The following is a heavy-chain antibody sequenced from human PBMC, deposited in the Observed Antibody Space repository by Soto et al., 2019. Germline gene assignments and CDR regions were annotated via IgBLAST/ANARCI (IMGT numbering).Heavy chain of an antibody. CDR2: ISAYNGNT. V-gene: IGHV1-18*01. Sequence: QVQLVQSGAEVKKPGASVKVSCKASGYTFTSYGISWVRQAPGQGLEWMGWISAYNGNTNYAQKFQGRVTMTTDTXTSTAYMELRSLRSDDTXXXXXXXXXXXXXXXXCSFYGMDVWGQGTTVTVXX. CDR3: XXXXXXXXXXXCSFYGMDV. D-gene: IGHD2-8*01. CDR1: GYTFTSYG. J-gene: IGHJ6*02.